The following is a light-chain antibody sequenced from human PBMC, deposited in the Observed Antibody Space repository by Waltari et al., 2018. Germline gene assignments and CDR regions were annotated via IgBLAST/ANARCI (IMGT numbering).Light chain of an antibody. J-gene: IGLJ2*01. V-gene: IGLV3-25*03. CDR1: ALPKQY. Sequence: SYELTQPPSVSVSPGQTARITCSGDALPKQYAYWYQQKPGQAPVLVIYKDSERPSGFPERFSGSSSGTTVTLTISGVQAEDEADYYCQSADSSGHVVFGGGTKLTVL. CDR3: QSADSSGHVV. CDR2: KDS.